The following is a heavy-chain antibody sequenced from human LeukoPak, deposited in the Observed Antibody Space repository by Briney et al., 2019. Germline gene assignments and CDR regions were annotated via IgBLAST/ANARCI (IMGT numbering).Heavy chain of an antibody. D-gene: IGHD6-6*01. CDR2: IKSKTDGGTT. J-gene: IGHJ4*02. CDR1: GFTFSNAW. Sequence: GGPLRLSCAASGFTFSNAWMSWVRQAPGKGLEWVGRIKSKTDGGTTDYAAPVKGRFTISRDDSKNTLYLQMNSLKTEDTAVYYCTAYDSSSSWGDFDYWGQGTLVTVSS. V-gene: IGHV3-15*01. CDR3: TAYDSSSSWGDFDY.